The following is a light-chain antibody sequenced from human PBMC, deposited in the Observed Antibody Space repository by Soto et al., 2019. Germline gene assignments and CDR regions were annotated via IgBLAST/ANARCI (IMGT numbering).Light chain of an antibody. CDR3: QQYYGTPYT. V-gene: IGKV4-1*01. CDR1: QSILYSSNNKNY. CDR2: WAS. J-gene: IGKJ2*01. Sequence: DIVMTQSPDSLAVSLGERATINCKSSQSILYSSNNKNYLAWYQQKPGQPPKLLIYWASTRESGVPDRFSGSGSGTDFTITISSLQAEDVAVYYCQQYYGTPYTFGQGTRLEI.